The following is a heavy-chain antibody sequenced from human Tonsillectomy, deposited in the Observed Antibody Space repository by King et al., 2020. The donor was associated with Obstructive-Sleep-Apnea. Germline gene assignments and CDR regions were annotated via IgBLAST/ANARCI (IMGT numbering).Heavy chain of an antibody. CDR3: ARGHSSFDILTGVSSNWFDP. J-gene: IGHJ5*02. CDR1: GDSIGSYY. V-gene: IGHV4-59*08. D-gene: IGHD3-9*01. Sequence: VQLQESGPGLVKPSETLSLTCTVSGDSIGSYYWTWIRQPPGKGLESIGYIYYSGTTNYNPSLKRRVTISVDTSKNQFSLKRSSVTTADTAVYYCARGHSSFDILTGVSSNWFDPWGQGTLVSVSS. CDR2: IYYSGTT.